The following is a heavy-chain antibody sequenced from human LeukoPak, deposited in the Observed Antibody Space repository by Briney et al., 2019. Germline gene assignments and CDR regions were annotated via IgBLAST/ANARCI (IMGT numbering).Heavy chain of an antibody. CDR1: GFTFGDYA. Sequence: GESLRLSCTASGFTFGDYAMSWFRQAPGKGLEWVGFIRSKAYGGTTEYAASVKGRFTISRDDSKSIAYLQMNSLKTEDTAVYYCTRALARIQLWDYFDYWGQGTLVTVSS. V-gene: IGHV3-49*03. J-gene: IGHJ4*02. CDR2: IRSKAYGGTT. CDR3: TRALARIQLWDYFDY. D-gene: IGHD5-18*01.